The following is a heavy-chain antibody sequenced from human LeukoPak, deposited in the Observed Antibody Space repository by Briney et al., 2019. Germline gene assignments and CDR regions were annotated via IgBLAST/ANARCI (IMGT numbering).Heavy chain of an antibody. CDR1: GGSISSGGYY. CDR2: IYYSGST. CDR3: ARLVGVDTAIPNAFDI. D-gene: IGHD5-18*01. J-gene: IGHJ3*02. Sequence: SQTLSLTCTVSGGSISSGGYYWSWIRQPPGKGLEWIGYIYYSGSTNYNPSLKSRVTISVDTSKNQFSLKLSSVTAADTAVYYCARLVGVDTAIPNAFDIWGQGTMVTVSS. V-gene: IGHV4-61*08.